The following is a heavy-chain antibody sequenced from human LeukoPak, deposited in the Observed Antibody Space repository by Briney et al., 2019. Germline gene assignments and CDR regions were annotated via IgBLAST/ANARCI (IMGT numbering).Heavy chain of an antibody. CDR1: GFSFDDYG. V-gene: IGHV3-20*04. Sequence: GGSLRLSCAASGFSFDDYGMSWVRQAPGRGLEWVSGINWNGGSTGYADSVKGRFTISRDNSKNTLYLQMNSLRAEDTAVYYCAKDPDCTSGICYTFFDYWGQGTLVTVSS. D-gene: IGHD2-8*01. CDR3: AKDPDCTSGICYTFFDY. J-gene: IGHJ4*02. CDR2: INWNGGST.